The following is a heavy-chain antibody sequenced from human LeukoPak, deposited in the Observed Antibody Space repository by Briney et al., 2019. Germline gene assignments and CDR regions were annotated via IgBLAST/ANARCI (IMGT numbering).Heavy chain of an antibody. J-gene: IGHJ4*02. CDR2: IYYSGST. CDR3: ASSTSSMIVVVHFDY. V-gene: IGHV4-39*01. D-gene: IGHD3-22*01. Sequence: SETLSLTCTVSGGSISSSSYYWGWIRQPPGKGLEWIGSIYYSGSTYYNPSLKNRVTISVDTSKNQFSLKLSSVTAADTAVYYCASSTSSMIVVVHFDYWGQGTLVTVSS. CDR1: GGSISSSSYY.